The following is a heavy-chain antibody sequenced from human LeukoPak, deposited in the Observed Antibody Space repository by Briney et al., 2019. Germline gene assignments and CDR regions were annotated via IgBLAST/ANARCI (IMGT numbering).Heavy chain of an antibody. CDR1: GFTFSNYA. V-gene: IGHV3-23*01. D-gene: IGHD2-2*02. CDR2: ISTSGST. CDR3: AKKGAGYCRSTSCYRLDH. J-gene: IGHJ4*02. Sequence: PGGSLRLSCATSGFTFSNYAMSWVRQAPGKGLEWVSTISTSGSTYYADSVKGRVTISRDNSKNTLYPQMNSLTAEDTAVYYCAKKGAGYCRSTSCYRLDHWGQGTLVTVSS.